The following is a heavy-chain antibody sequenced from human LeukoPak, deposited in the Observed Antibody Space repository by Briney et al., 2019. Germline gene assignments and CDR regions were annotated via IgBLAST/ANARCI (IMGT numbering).Heavy chain of an antibody. J-gene: IGHJ4*02. CDR2: ISSSSSTI. CDR3: ARVLIVGVVIDYFDY. V-gene: IGHV3-11*01. D-gene: IGHD3-3*02. CDR1: GFTFSDYY. Sequence: GGSLRLSCAASGFTFSDYYMSWIRQAPGKGLEWVSYISSSSSTIYYADSVKGRFTIPRDNAENSLYLQMNSLRAEDTAVYYCARVLIVGVVIDYFDYWGQGTLVTVSS.